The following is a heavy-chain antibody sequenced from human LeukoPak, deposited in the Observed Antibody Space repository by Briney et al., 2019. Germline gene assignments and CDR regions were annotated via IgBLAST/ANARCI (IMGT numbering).Heavy chain of an antibody. CDR3: ARDHGVSGSGSSLGY. CDR2: IYTSGST. CDR1: GGSISSYY. Sequence: SETLSLTCTVSGGSISSYYWSWIRQPAGKGLEWIGRIYTSGSTNYNPSLKSRVTMSVDTSKNQFSLKLNSVTAADTAVYYCARDHGVSGSGSSLGYWGQGTLVTVSS. D-gene: IGHD3-10*01. J-gene: IGHJ4*02. V-gene: IGHV4-4*07.